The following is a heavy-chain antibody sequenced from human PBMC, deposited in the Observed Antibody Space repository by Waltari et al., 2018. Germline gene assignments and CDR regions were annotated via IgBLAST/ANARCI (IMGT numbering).Heavy chain of an antibody. CDR1: GYSISSGYY. CDR3: AKKGATIVDY. Sequence: QVQLQESGPGLVKPSETLSLTCAVSGYSISSGYYWGWIRQPPGKGLEWIGRIYHSGSTDYNPSLKSRVTISVDTSKNQFSLKLSSGTAADTAVYYCAKKGATIVDYWGQGTLVTVSS. V-gene: IGHV4-38-2*01. J-gene: IGHJ4*02. D-gene: IGHD5-12*01. CDR2: IYHSGST.